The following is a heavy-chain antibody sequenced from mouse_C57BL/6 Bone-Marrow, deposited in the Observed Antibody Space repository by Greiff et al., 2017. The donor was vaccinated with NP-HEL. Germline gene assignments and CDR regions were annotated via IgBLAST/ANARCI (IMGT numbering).Heavy chain of an antibody. CDR2: IRLKSDNYAT. CDR1: GFTFSNYW. V-gene: IGHV6-3*01. D-gene: IGHD2-12*01. Sequence: EVHLVESGGGLVQPGGSMKLSCVASGFTFSNYWMNWVRQSPEKGLEWVAQIRLKSDNYATHYAESVKGRFTISRDDSKSSVYLQMNNLRAEDTGIYYCTGKDSPFDYWGQGTTLTVSS. J-gene: IGHJ2*01. CDR3: TGKDSPFDY.